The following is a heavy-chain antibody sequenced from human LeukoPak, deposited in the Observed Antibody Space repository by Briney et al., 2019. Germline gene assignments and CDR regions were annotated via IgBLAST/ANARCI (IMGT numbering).Heavy chain of an antibody. CDR1: GGSMSGFF. J-gene: IGHJ5*02. V-gene: IGHV4-4*07. D-gene: IGHD5-24*01. Sequence: SETLSLTCTVSGGSMSGFFWSWIRRPAGKGLEWIGRVYMTDSATYSPSLKSRVSMSIDTSKNQFSLRLSSVTPEDTAVYFCARDQRNFFDPWGQGTLVTVSS. CDR3: ARDQRNFFDP. CDR2: VYMTDSA.